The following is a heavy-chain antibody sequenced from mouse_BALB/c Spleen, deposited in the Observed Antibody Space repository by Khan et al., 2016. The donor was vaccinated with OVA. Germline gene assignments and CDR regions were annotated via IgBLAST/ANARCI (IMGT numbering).Heavy chain of an antibody. CDR1: EFSLTSYG. CDR2: LLGDGST. V-gene: IGHV2-3*01. Sequence: QVQLKESGPGLVAPSQSLSITCTVSEFSLTSYGVNWVSQPQGKGLVWLGVLLGDGSTNYHSALISSLSITKANSTSKVFLKLHGLQTDNTATYYCAGFDASYYTMYYWGQGTSVTVSS. J-gene: IGHJ4*01. D-gene: IGHD2-3*01. CDR3: AGFDASYYTMYY.